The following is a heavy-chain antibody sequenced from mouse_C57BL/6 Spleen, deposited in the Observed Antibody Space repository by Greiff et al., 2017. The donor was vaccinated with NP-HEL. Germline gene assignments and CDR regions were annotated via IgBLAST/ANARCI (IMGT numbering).Heavy chain of an antibody. CDR1: GYTFTSYW. D-gene: IGHD2-1*01. Sequence: QVQLQQPGTELVKPGASVKLSCKASGYTFTSYWMHWVKQRPGQGLEWIGNTNPSNGGTNYNEKFKSKATLTVDKSSSTAYMQLSSLTSEDSAVYYCAREVIYYGGLNYFDYWGQGTTLTVSS. V-gene: IGHV1-53*01. CDR2: TNPSNGGT. J-gene: IGHJ2*01. CDR3: AREVIYYGGLNYFDY.